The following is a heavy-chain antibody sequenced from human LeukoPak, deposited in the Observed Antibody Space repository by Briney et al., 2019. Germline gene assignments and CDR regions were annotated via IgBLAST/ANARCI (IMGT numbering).Heavy chain of an antibody. V-gene: IGHV4-59*08. J-gene: IGHJ4*02. CDR1: GGSISSYY. CDR2: IYYSGST. Sequence: SETLSLTCTVSGGSISSYYWSWIRQPPGKGLEWIGYIYYSGSTNYNPSLKSRVTISVDTSKNQFSLKLSSVTAADTAVYYCARHRKRGIQLWLRSGFDYWGQGTLVTASS. CDR3: ARHRKRGIQLWLRSGFDY. D-gene: IGHD5-18*01.